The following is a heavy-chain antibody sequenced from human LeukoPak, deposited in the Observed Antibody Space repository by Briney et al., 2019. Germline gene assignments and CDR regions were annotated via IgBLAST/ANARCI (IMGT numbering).Heavy chain of an antibody. CDR1: GFTFSTHE. CDR3: ARARNVQMRALDY. D-gene: IGHD3-10*02. CDR2: ISSSGSIK. V-gene: IGHV3-48*03. J-gene: IGHJ4*02. Sequence: GGSLRLSCAASGFTFSTHEMNWVRLAPGKGLEWVSFISSSGSIKYYADSVQGRFTISRDNARNSLYLQMNSLRAEDTAVYYCARARNVQMRALDYWGQGTLVTVSS.